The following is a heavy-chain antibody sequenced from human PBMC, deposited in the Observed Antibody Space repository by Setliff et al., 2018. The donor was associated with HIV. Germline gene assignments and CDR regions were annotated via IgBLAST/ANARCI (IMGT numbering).Heavy chain of an antibody. Sequence: GGSLRLSCAASGFSFSSYGMHWVRQAPGKGLEWLALVSSDGSNKYYATSVKGRFTISRDNSKNSLYLQMNSLRAEDTAVYYCARDHCPHFYDKAWFDPWGQGTLVTVSS. J-gene: IGHJ5*02. CDR2: VSSDGSNK. D-gene: IGHD3-22*01. V-gene: IGHV3-30*12. CDR3: ARDHCPHFYDKAWFDP. CDR1: GFSFSSYG.